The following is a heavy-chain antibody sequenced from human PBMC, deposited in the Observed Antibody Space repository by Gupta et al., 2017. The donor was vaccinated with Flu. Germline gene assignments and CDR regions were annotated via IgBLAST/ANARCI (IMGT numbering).Heavy chain of an antibody. CDR1: GGSVNVFSYF. D-gene: IGHD1-7*01. CDR2: VHSSGTT. J-gene: IGHJ4*02. V-gene: IGHV4-31*03. CDR3: ARRGTDFCDV. Sequence: QMQLQESGPRLVTPSQTLSLTCTVSGGSVNVFSYFWSWIRKHPGEGLEWMGDVHSSGTTYYNPHLRSRLMMSIDTYKNEFSLELTSVTAADTARYYCARRGTDFCDVWGQGARGTVAS.